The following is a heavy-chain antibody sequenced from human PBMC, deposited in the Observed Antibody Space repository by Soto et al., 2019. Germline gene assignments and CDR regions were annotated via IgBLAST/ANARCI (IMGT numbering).Heavy chain of an antibody. Sequence: SETLSLTCTVSGGSISSSSYYWGWIRQPPGKGLEWIGSIYYSGSTNYNPSLKSRVTISVDTSKNQFSLRLTSVTAADAAVYYCARHQAGPFDYWGQGTLVTVSS. V-gene: IGHV4-39*01. D-gene: IGHD6-13*01. CDR1: GGSISSSSYY. CDR2: IYYSGST. CDR3: ARHQAGPFDY. J-gene: IGHJ4*02.